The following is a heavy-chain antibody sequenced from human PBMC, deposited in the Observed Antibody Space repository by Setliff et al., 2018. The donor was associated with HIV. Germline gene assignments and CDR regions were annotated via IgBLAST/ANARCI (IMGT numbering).Heavy chain of an antibody. CDR1: GFTFNTYW. V-gene: IGHV3-74*01. J-gene: IGHJ3*02. Sequence: GESLTISCAASGFTFNTYWMHWVRQAPGKGLVWVSHSNSDRSSTTYADSVKGRFTISRDNAKNTLYLQMNSLRAEDTAVYFCARELPGPPGALDIWGHGTMVTVSS. CDR3: ARELPGPPGALDI. D-gene: IGHD7-27*01. CDR2: SNSDRSST.